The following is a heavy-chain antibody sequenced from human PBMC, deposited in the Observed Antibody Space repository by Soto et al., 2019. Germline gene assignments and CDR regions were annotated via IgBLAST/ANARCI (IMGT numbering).Heavy chain of an antibody. CDR3: ASDRRVGAPYYYYGMDV. CDR2: IYHSGST. D-gene: IGHD1-26*01. V-gene: IGHV4-4*02. Sequence: PSETLSLTCAVSGGSISSSNWWSWVRQPPGKGLEWIGEIYHSGSTNYNPSLKSRVTISVDKSKNQFSLKLSSVTAADTAVYYCASDRRVGAPYYYYGMDVWGQGTTVTVYS. J-gene: IGHJ6*02. CDR1: GGSISSSNW.